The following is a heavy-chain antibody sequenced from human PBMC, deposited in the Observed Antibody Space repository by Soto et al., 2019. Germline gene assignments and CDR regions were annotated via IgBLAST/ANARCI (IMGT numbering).Heavy chain of an antibody. CDR2: IYYSGST. D-gene: IGHD2-2*02. CDR1: GGSISSGGYY. V-gene: IGHV4-31*03. J-gene: IGHJ6*02. Sequence: SETLSLTCTVSGGSISSGGYYWSWIRQHPGRGLEWIGYIYYSGSTYYNPSLKSRVTISVDTSKNQFSLKLSSVTAADTAVYYCARDLALGYCSSTSCYRYYGMDVWGQGTTVTVSS. CDR3: ARDLALGYCSSTSCYRYYGMDV.